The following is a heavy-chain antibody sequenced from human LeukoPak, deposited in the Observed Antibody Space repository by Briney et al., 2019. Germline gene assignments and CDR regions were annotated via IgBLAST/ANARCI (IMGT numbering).Heavy chain of an antibody. CDR3: ARARWEPNYYFDY. CDR1: GFTFSSYG. Sequence: GRSLRLSCAASGFTFSSYGMHWVRQAPGKGLEWMAVIWYDGSNKYYADSVKGRFTISRDNSKNTLYLQMNSLRAEDTAVYYCARARWEPNYYFDYWGQGTLVTVSS. J-gene: IGHJ4*02. D-gene: IGHD1-26*01. V-gene: IGHV3-33*01. CDR2: IWYDGSNK.